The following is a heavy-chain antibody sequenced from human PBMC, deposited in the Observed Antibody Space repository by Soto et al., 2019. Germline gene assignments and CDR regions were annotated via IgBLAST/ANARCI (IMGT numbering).Heavy chain of an antibody. CDR3: ARLQLVLPYYFDY. CDR2: IKQDGSEK. V-gene: IGHV3-7*01. J-gene: IGHJ4*02. CDR1: GFTFSSYW. D-gene: IGHD6-6*01. Sequence: EVQLVESGGGLVQPGGSLRLSCAASGFTFSSYWMSWVRQAPGKGLEWVANIKQDGSEKYYVDSVKGRFTISRDNAKNSLYLQMNSLRAEDTAVYYCARLQLVLPYYFDYWGQGTLVTVSS.